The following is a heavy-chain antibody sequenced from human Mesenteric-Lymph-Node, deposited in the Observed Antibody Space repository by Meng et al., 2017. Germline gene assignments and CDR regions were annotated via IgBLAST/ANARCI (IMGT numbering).Heavy chain of an antibody. J-gene: IGHJ4*02. V-gene: IGHV4-34*01. CDR2: INHSGST. CDR3: ARTIGGADIVVVPAAYYFDY. CDR1: GGSFSGYY. Sequence: QEQLQQWGAGLLKPSETLSLTCAVYGGSFSGYYWSWIRQPPGKGLEWIGEINHSGSTNYNPSLKSRVTISVDTSKNQFSLKLSSVTAADTAVYYCARTIGGADIVVVPAAYYFDYWGQGTLVTVSS. D-gene: IGHD2-2*01.